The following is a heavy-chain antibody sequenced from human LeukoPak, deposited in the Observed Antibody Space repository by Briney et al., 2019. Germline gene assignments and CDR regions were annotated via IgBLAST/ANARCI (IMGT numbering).Heavy chain of an antibody. CDR3: ARRRSSWYFDY. D-gene: IGHD6-13*01. V-gene: IGHV5-51*01. J-gene: IGHJ4*02. Sequence: GESLKISCKGSGYSFTSYLIGWVRQMPGKGLEWMGFIYPGDSDTRYSPSFQGQVTISADKSISTAYLQWSSLKASDTAMYYCARRRSSWYFDYWGQGTLVTVSS. CDR1: GYSFTSYL. CDR2: IYPGDSDT.